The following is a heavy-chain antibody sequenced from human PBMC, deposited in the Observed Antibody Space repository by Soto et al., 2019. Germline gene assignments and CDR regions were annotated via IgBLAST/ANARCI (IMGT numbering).Heavy chain of an antibody. CDR3: ARGNGLGGFDY. J-gene: IGHJ4*02. D-gene: IGHD1-1*01. CDR2: IYYSGST. V-gene: IGHV4-59*01. CDR1: GGSISSYY. Sequence: SETLSLTCTVSGGSISSYYWSWIRQPPGKGLGWIGYIYYSGSTNYNPSLKSRVTISVDTSKNQFSLKLSSVTAADTAVYYCARGNGLGGFDYWGQGTLVTVSS.